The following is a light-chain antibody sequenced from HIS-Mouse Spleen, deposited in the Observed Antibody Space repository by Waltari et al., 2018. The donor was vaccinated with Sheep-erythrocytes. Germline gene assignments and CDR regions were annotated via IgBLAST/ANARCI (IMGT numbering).Light chain of an antibody. CDR1: SSDVGAYNY. CDR3: CSYAGSYTFVV. J-gene: IGLJ2*01. Sequence: QSALTQPRSVSGSPGQSVTISCTGTSSDVGAYNYVPWNQQHPGKAPKLMIYDVSTRPSGVPDRFSGSKSGNTASLTISGLQAEDEADYYCCSYAGSYTFVVFGGGTKLTVL. V-gene: IGLV2-11*01. CDR2: DVS.